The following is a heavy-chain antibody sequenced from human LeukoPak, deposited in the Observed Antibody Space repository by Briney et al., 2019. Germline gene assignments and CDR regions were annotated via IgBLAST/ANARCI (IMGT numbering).Heavy chain of an antibody. Sequence: SETLSLTCAVSGYSISSGYYWGWMLQPPGKGLERIGSIYHSGSTYYNPSLKSRVTISVDTSKNQFSLKLSSVTAADTAVYYCARGSTAMADFDYWGQGTLVTVSS. CDR2: IYHSGST. CDR1: GYSISSGYY. V-gene: IGHV4-38-2*01. CDR3: ARGSTAMADFDY. J-gene: IGHJ4*02. D-gene: IGHD5-18*01.